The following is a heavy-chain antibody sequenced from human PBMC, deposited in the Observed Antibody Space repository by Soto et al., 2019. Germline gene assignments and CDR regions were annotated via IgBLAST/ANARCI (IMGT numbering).Heavy chain of an antibody. CDR2: INNYNGNR. CDR3: ARDRLRGYDSSGFYS. D-gene: IGHD3-22*01. V-gene: IGHV1-18*01. J-gene: IGHJ4*02. CDR1: GYSFSSYG. Sequence: QVQLVQSGAELRKPGASVKVSCKASGYSFSSYGINWVRQAPGQGLEWMGWINNYNGNRNYAQKIEDRVTMTRATSTNTVYMELRSLKSDDTAIYYCARDRLRGYDSSGFYSWGQGTLVTVSS.